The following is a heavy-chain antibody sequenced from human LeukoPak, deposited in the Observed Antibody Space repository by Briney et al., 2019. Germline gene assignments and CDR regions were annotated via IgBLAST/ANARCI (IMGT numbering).Heavy chain of an antibody. CDR2: LSASGNS. D-gene: IGHD3-22*01. Sequence: SETLSLTCRVSSVPVSSGNFHWSWIRQHPGMGLEWIGFLSASGNSYYNPSLKSRVSMSLATSETLFSLRLNSVTAADPAVYYCATSYVGRGGTGYWGPGTLVTVSS. CDR1: SVPVSSGNFH. V-gene: IGHV4-31*03. J-gene: IGHJ4*02. CDR3: ATSYVGRGGTGY.